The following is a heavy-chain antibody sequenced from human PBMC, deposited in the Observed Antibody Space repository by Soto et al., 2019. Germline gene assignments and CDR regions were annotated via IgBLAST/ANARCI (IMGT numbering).Heavy chain of an antibody. CDR3: ARDKITGLFDY. CDR1: CGAFSGYY. D-gene: IGHD2-8*02. J-gene: IGHJ4*02. V-gene: IGHV4-34*01. CDR2: INHSGST. Sequence: PSETLSLTCAGYCGAFSGYYWTWIRQPPGTGLEWIGEINHSGSTNYNPSLKNRVTISVDTSKNQFSLKLTSVTAADTAVYYCARDKITGLFDYWGQGTLVTVS.